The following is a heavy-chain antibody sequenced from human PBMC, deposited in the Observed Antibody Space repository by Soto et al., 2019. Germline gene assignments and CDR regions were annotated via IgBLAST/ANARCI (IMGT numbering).Heavy chain of an antibody. J-gene: IGHJ3*02. V-gene: IGHV3-53*01. CDR2: IYSGGST. CDR3: ARFPADDAFDI. CDR1: GFTVSSNY. Sequence: GGSLRLSCAASGFTVSSNYMSWVRQAPGKGLGWVSVIYSGGSTYYAESVKGRFTISRDNSKNKLYLQMNSLSAEDTAVYHCARFPADDAFDIWGQGTMVTVSS.